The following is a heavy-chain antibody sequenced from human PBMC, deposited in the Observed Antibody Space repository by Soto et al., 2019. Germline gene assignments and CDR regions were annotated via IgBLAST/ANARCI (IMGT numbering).Heavy chain of an antibody. CDR2: ICWDDGK. Sequence: QITLKESGPPLVKPTQTLTLTCTFSGFSLSTSGVCVGWFRQPPGKAPEWLAIICWDDGKRYSPSLKSRLTITQDTSKKQVVLILTNMDPVDTATYFCAHRRQLGDFDSWGQGTLVTVSS. D-gene: IGHD7-27*01. J-gene: IGHJ4*02. V-gene: IGHV2-5*02. CDR3: AHRRQLGDFDS. CDR1: GFSLSTSGVC.